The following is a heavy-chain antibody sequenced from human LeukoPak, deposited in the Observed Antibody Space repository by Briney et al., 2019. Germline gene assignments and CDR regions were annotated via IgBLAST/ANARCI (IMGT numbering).Heavy chain of an antibody. CDR2: ISSSGSTI. D-gene: IGHD3-10*01. Sequence: GGSLRLSCAASGFTFSDYYMSWIRQAPGKGLEWVSYISSSGSTIYYADSVKGRFTISRDNAKNSLYLQMNSLRAEDTAVYYCARDRALWFGELFPMEQRPLYYYGMDVWGQGTTVTVSS. V-gene: IGHV3-11*01. J-gene: IGHJ6*02. CDR3: ARDRALWFGELFPMEQRPLYYYGMDV. CDR1: GFTFSDYY.